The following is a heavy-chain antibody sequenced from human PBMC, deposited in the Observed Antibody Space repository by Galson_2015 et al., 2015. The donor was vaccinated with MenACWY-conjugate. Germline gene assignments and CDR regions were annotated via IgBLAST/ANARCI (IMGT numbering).Heavy chain of an antibody. CDR3: ARVGRSWYGPVPLDAFDI. Sequence: SVKVSCKVSGYILSEISMHWVRQAPGKGLEWLGDFDPEAGEAIYAQKFQGRVTMTEDTSTDTAYMELRSLRSDDTAVYFCARVGRSWYGPVPLDAFDIWGQGTMVTVSS. CDR1: GYILSEIS. V-gene: IGHV1-24*01. CDR2: FDPEAGEA. D-gene: IGHD6-13*01. J-gene: IGHJ3*02.